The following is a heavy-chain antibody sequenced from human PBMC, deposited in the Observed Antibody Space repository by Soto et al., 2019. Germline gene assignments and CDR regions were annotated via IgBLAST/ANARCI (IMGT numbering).Heavy chain of an antibody. CDR3: YGDLLPLDY. Sequence: GGSLRRSCAASGFTFSNAWMSWVRPAPGKGLEWVGRIKSKTDGGTTDYAAPVKGRFTISRDDSKNTLYLQMNSLKTEDTAVYYCYGDLLPLDYWGQGTLVTVSS. CDR1: GFTFSNAW. D-gene: IGHD4-17*01. V-gene: IGHV3-15*01. CDR2: IKSKTDGGTT. J-gene: IGHJ4*02.